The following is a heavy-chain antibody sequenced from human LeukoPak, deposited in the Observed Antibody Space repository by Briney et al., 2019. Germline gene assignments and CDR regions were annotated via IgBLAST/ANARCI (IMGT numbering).Heavy chain of an antibody. CDR2: IRYDASNK. D-gene: IGHD6-13*01. V-gene: IGHV3-30*02. J-gene: IGHJ2*01. CDR3: AKDFSSSSLGSWYFDL. CDR1: GFTFSSYG. Sequence: PGGSPRPSCAASGFTFSSYGMHWVRQAPGKGLEWVAFIRYDASNKYYGDSVKGRFTVSRDNVKNTLYLQMNSLRTEDTAVYYCAKDFSSSSLGSWYFDLWGRGALVTVYS.